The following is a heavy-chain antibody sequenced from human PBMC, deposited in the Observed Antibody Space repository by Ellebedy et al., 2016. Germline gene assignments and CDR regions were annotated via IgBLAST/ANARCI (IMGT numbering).Heavy chain of an antibody. CDR2: IYYSGST. CDR1: GGSISSGDYY. J-gene: IGHJ4*02. Sequence: SETLSLXXTVSGGSISSGDYYWSWIRQPPGKGLEWIGYIYYSGSTYYNPSLKSRVTISVDTSKNQFSLKLSSVTAADTAVYYCAVSGYSSSSFADYWGQGTLVTVSS. CDR3: AVSGYSSSSFADY. D-gene: IGHD6-6*01. V-gene: IGHV4-30-4*01.